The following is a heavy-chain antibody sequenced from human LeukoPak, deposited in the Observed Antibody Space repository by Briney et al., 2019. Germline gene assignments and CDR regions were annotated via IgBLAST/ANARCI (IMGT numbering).Heavy chain of an antibody. CDR3: AKDSHHI. V-gene: IGHV3-30*18. CDR2: ISYDGSNK. CDR1: GFTFSSYG. J-gene: IGHJ3*02. Sequence: AGGSLRLSCAASGFTFSSYGMHWVRQAPGKGLEWVAVISYDGSNKYYADSVKGRFTISRDNSKNTLYLQMNSLRAEDTAVYYCAKDSHHIWGQGTMVTVSS.